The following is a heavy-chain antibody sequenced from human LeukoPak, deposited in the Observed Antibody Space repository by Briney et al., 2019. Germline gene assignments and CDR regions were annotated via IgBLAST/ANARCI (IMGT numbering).Heavy chain of an antibody. Sequence: SETLSLTCTVSGYSISSGYYWGWIRQPPGKGLEWIGSIYHSGSTYYNPSLKSRVTISVDTSKNQFSLKLSSVTAADTAVYYCARDGYYYDSSGYYYDYYYMDVWGKGTTVTVSS. V-gene: IGHV4-38-2*02. CDR2: IYHSGST. J-gene: IGHJ6*03. CDR1: GYSISSGYY. CDR3: ARDGYYYDSSGYYYDYYYMDV. D-gene: IGHD3-22*01.